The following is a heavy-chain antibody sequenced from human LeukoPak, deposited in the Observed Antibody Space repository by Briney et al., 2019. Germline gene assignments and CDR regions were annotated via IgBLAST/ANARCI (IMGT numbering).Heavy chain of an antibody. CDR2: FVGGGGE. CDR1: GFTFNKYA. Sequence: GGSLRLSCAASGFTFNKYAMTGVRQVPGKGLVWVLSFVGGGGESHADPAQGLFNISRAKAKNTLYLEMTSLRAEDTALYYCAKALGVEVPAASRWSDPWGQGSLVTVPA. CDR3: AKALGVEVPAASRWSDP. D-gene: IGHD2-2*01. V-gene: IGHV3-23*01. J-gene: IGHJ5*02.